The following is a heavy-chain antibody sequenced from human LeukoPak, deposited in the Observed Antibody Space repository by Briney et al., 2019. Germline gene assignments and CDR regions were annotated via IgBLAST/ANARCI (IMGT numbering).Heavy chain of an antibody. CDR3: ASIGSTPKLRWQARFDY. Sequence: GGSLRLSCAASGFTFSSYAMSWVRQAPGKGLEWVSYISSPSSTIYYADSVKGRFTISRDNAKSSLYLQMNSLRAEDTALYYCASIGSTPKLRWQARFDYWGQGTLVTVSS. J-gene: IGHJ4*02. V-gene: IGHV3-48*01. CDR1: GFTFSSYA. D-gene: IGHD4-23*01. CDR2: ISSPSSTI.